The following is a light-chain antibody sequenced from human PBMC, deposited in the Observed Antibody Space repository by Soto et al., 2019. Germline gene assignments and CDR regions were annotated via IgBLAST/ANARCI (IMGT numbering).Light chain of an antibody. J-gene: IGKJ1*01. V-gene: IGKV3-20*01. CDR3: QQYGSSPPTT. Sequence: EIVLTQSPWTLSLPPGERATLSCRASQSVSSSYLAWYQQKPGQAPRLLIYGASSRATGIPARFSGSGSGTDFTLTISRLEPEDFAVYYCQQYGSSPPTTFGQGTKVDIK. CDR2: GAS. CDR1: QSVSSSY.